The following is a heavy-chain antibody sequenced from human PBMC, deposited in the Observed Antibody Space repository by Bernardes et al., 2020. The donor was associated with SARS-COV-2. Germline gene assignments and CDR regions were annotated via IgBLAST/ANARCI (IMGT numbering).Heavy chain of an antibody. J-gene: IGHJ5*02. CDR1: GGSISSNY. V-gene: IGHV4-59*01. CDR3: ARELGGWFDP. CDR2: IYSSGST. D-gene: IGHD3-16*01. Sequence: SETLYLTCTVSGGSISSNYWNWIRQPPGKGLEWIGNIYSSGSTDYSPSLKSRVTISVDMSKNQFSLKLSSVTAADTAVYYCARELGGWFDPWGQGTLVTVAS.